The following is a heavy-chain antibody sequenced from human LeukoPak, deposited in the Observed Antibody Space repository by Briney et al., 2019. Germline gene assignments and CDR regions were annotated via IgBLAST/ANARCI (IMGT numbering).Heavy chain of an antibody. J-gene: IGHJ3*02. CDR2: IYYSGST. V-gene: IGHV4-59*12. CDR3: ARDPRFFDAFDI. Sequence: PSETLSLTCTVSGGSISSYYWSWIRQPPGKGLEWIGYIYYSGSTNYNPSLKSRVTISVDTSKNQFSLKLSSVTAADTAVYYCARDPRFFDAFDIWGQGTMVTVSS. CDR1: GGSISSYY. D-gene: IGHD3-10*01.